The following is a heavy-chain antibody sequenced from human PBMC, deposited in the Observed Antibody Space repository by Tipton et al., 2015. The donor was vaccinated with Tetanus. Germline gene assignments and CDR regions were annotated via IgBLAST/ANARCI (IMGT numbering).Heavy chain of an antibody. J-gene: IGHJ2*01. Sequence: GSLRLSCTVSGGSVSSSGYFWGWIRQSPGKGLEWIGSINSGGTTYHNPSLKGRLTISVDTSKNQFSLRLTSVTATDTAVYYCGRHGGSYSAYWCFDLWGRGSLVAVSS. CDR2: INSGGTT. CDR1: GGSVSSSGYF. V-gene: IGHV4-39*01. CDR3: GRHGGSYSAYWCFDL. D-gene: IGHD1-26*01.